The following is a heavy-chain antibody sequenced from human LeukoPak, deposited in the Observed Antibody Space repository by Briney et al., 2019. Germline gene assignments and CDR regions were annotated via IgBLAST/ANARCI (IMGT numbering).Heavy chain of an antibody. Sequence: PGGSLRLSCEVSGFTFTFYGMNWVRQAPGKGLEWVSSVSSSSSYIYYADSVKGRFTISRDNAKNSLYLQMNSLRAEDTAVYYCAKDIVVVPAPESRDWIDPWGQGTLVTVSS. J-gene: IGHJ5*02. D-gene: IGHD2-2*01. CDR3: AKDIVVVPAPESRDWIDP. V-gene: IGHV3-21*01. CDR2: VSSSSSYI. CDR1: GFTFTFYG.